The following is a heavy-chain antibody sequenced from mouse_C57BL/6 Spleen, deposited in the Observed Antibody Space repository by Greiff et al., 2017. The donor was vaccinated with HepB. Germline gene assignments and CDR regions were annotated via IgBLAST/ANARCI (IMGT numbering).Heavy chain of an antibody. CDR2: IYPGDGDT. CDR1: GYAFSSSW. D-gene: IGHD4-1*02. Sequence: VQLQQSGPELVKPGASVKISCKASGYAFSSSWMNWVKQRPGKGLEWIGRIYPGDGDTNYNWKFKGKATLTADKSSSTAYMQLSSLTSEDSAVYFCARVRNCDWYFDVWGTGTTVTVSS. V-gene: IGHV1-82*01. J-gene: IGHJ1*03. CDR3: ARVRNCDWYFDV.